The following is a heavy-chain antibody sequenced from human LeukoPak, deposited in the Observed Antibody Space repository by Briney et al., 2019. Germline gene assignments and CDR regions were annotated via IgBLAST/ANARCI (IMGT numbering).Heavy chain of an antibody. V-gene: IGHV3-7*01. J-gene: IGHJ4*02. Sequence: GGSLRLSCAASGFTFSSYWMSWVRQAPGKGLEWVANIKQDGSEKYYVDSVKGRFTISRDNGKNSLYLQMNSLTVEDTAVYFCARSPSGFDTPNFFDRWGQGILVAVSS. D-gene: IGHD3-10*01. CDR2: IKQDGSEK. CDR1: GFTFSSYW. CDR3: ARSPSGFDTPNFFDR.